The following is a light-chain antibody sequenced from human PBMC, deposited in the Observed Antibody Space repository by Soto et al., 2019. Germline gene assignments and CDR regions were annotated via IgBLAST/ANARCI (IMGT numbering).Light chain of an antibody. V-gene: IGKV3D-20*02. J-gene: IGKJ5*01. CDR3: QQRSNWPTVT. Sequence: EIVLTQSPGTMSLSPGETATLSCRASQSISGNYLAWYQQKPGQAPRLLIYGASNRATGIPERFSGSGSGTDFTLTISSLGTQDFAVYYCQQRSNWPTVTFCQGTRLEIK. CDR1: QSISGNY. CDR2: GAS.